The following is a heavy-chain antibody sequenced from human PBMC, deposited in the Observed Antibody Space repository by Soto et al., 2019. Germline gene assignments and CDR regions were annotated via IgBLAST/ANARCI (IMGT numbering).Heavy chain of an antibody. J-gene: IGHJ5*02. CDR2: IWYDGSNK. CDR1: GFTFSSYG. V-gene: IGHV3-33*01. D-gene: IGHD3-10*01. Sequence: GGSLRLSCAASGFTFSSYGMHWVRQAPGKGLEWVAVIWYDGSNKYYADSVKGRFTISRDNSKNTLYLQMNSLRAEDTAVYYCARDRGHGWFDPWGQGTLVTVSS. CDR3: ARDRGHGWFDP.